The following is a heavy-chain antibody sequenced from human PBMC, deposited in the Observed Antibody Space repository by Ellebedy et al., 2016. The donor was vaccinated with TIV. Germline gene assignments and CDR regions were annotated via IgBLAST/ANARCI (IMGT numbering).Heavy chain of an antibody. V-gene: IGHV3-23*01. CDR3: AKGSSSGFTYDRVGFEY. J-gene: IGHJ4*02. CDR1: GFTFSSFA. CDR2: ISGWGDAT. Sequence: GGPLRLSCAASGFTFSSFAMHWVRQAPGKGLEWLSVISGWGDATYHADSVKGRFTIIRDSSKNTLYLQMDRLRADDTAVYYCAKGSSSGFTYDRVGFEYWGQGTLVTVSS. D-gene: IGHD3-22*01.